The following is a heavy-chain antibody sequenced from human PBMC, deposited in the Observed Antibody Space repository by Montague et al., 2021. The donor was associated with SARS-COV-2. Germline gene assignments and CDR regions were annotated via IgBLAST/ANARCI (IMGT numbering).Heavy chain of an antibody. CDR1: GXSISSGYY. Sequence: SETLSLTCSVSGXSISSGYYWGWIRQTPGKGLEWIGSRYQNGATYYSPSLKRPVTILLDTSKNQFSLSLTSVTAADTAVYYCARSGVGIFDFSYFDSWGQGSLSSSLQ. CDR3: ARSGVGIFDFSYFDS. CDR2: RYQNGAT. D-gene: IGHD3-3*01. V-gene: IGHV4-38-2*02. J-gene: IGHJ4*02.